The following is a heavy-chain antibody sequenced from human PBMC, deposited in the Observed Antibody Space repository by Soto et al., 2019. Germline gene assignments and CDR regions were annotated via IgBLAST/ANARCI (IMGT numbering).Heavy chain of an antibody. J-gene: IGHJ4*02. V-gene: IGHV4-59*08. CDR2: IYYSGST. CDR3: ARLNYYDILTGYYLAPSSFDY. Sequence: SETLSLTCTVSGGSISSYYWSWIRQPPGKGLEWIGYIYYSGSTNYNPSLKSRVTISVDTSKNQFSLKLSSVTAADTAVYYCARLNYYDILTGYYLAPSSFDYWGQGTLVTVSS. CDR1: GGSISSYY. D-gene: IGHD3-9*01.